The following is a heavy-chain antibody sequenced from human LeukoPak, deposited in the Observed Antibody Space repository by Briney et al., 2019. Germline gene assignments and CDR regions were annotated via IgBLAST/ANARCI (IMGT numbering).Heavy chain of an antibody. CDR3: ARAPLTYYYDSSGYYRDAFDI. V-gene: IGHV4-59*01. CDR2: IYYSGST. J-gene: IGHJ3*02. D-gene: IGHD3-22*01. Sequence: PSETLSLTCTVSGGSISSYYWSWIRQPPGKGLEWIGYIYYSGSTNYNPSLKSRVTISVDTSKNQFSLKLSSVTAADTAVYYCARAPLTYYYDSSGYYRDAFDIWGQGTMVTVSS. CDR1: GGSISSYY.